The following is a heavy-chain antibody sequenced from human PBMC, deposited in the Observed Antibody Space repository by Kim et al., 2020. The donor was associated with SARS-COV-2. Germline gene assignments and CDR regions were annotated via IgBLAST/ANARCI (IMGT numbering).Heavy chain of an antibody. Sequence: GGSLRLSCAASGFTFSNCAMNWVRQAPGQGLEWVSGISGSGGSTYYADSVKGRFTISRDNSKNTLYLQMHSLRAEDTAVYYCAKDEGRYSYGSVFDFWGQGTLVTVSS. V-gene: IGHV3-23*01. CDR1: GFTFSNCA. J-gene: IGHJ4*02. CDR2: ISGSGGST. D-gene: IGHD5-18*01. CDR3: AKDEGRYSYGSVFDF.